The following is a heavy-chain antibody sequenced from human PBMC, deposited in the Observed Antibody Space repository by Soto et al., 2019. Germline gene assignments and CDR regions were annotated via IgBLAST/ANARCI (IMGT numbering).Heavy chain of an antibody. CDR1: GGAISGYY. CDR3: ARHGSDSGWFFLDP. V-gene: IGHV4-59*08. CDR2: VSYSGSS. J-gene: IGHJ5*02. Sequence: SETLSLTCSLSGGAISGYYWSWIQQPPGKGLEWIGYVSYSGSSDYHPSLKSRVTISIDTSRNQFSLKMISVTAADTAVYYCARHGSDSGWFFLDPSGQGALVTVSS. D-gene: IGHD6-19*01.